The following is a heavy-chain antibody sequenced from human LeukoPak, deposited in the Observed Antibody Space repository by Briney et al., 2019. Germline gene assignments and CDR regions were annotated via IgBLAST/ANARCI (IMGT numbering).Heavy chain of an antibody. CDR3: AGDPGAYGDYIRPSGLDS. D-gene: IGHD4-17*01. CDR1: GYTFTSYD. Sequence: ASVKVSCKASGYTFTSYDINWVRQATGQGLEWMGWMNPNSGNTGYAQKFQGRVTMTRNTSISTAYMELSSLRSEDTAVYYCAGDPGAYGDYIRPSGLDSWGQGTLVTVSS. V-gene: IGHV1-8*01. CDR2: MNPNSGNT. J-gene: IGHJ4*02.